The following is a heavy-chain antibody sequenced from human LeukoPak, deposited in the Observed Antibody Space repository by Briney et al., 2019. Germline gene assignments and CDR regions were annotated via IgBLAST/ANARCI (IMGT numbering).Heavy chain of an antibody. V-gene: IGHV3-23*01. J-gene: IGHJ4*02. CDR3: AKEAIKYDSTQGGFDY. CDR1: GFTFSSYA. D-gene: IGHD3-22*01. Sequence: TGGSLRLSCAASGFTFSSYAMSWVRQAPGKGLEWVSAISGSGGSTYYADSVKGRFTISRDNSKNTLYLQMNSLRAEDTAVYYCAKEAIKYDSTQGGFDYWGQGTLVTVSS. CDR2: ISGSGGST.